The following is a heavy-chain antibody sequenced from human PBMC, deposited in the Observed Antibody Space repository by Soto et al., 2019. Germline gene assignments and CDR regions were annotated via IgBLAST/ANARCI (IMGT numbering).Heavy chain of an antibody. CDR2: IGSSGAST. CDR3: AARSSGYPY. V-gene: IGHV3-23*01. Sequence: PGGSLRLSCAASGLTFSSFVMSWVRQAPGKGPEWVSVIGSSGASTYYADSVKGRFTISRDSSRNMLYLQMNSLRPEDTATYYCAARSSGYPYWGQGTLVTVSS. D-gene: IGHD3-22*01. CDR1: GLTFSSFV. J-gene: IGHJ4*02.